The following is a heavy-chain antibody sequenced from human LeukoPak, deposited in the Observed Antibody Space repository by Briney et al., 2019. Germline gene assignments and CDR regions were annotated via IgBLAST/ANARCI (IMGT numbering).Heavy chain of an antibody. D-gene: IGHD4-17*01. CDR1: GFAFSDYH. J-gene: IGHJ3*02. CDR2: ITSSGETI. Sequence: GSLRLSCAASGFAFSDYHMSWIRQAPGEGLEWVSFITSSGETIYYGDSVRGRFTIPRDDAKNSLFLEMNSLRAEDTAVYYCARDFNDYGDYSGAFDIWGQGTMVTVSS. CDR3: ARDFNDYGDYSGAFDI. V-gene: IGHV3-11*04.